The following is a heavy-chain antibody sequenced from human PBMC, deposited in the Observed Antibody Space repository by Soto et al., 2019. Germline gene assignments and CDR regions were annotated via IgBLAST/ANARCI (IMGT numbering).Heavy chain of an antibody. V-gene: IGHV5-10-1*01. CDR3: ASHGGYDPPSG. CDR2: IDPSDSYT. CDR1: GYGFTSYW. J-gene: IGHJ6*02. Sequence: VESLKLSCNGSGYGFTSYWISWVRQMPGKGLEWMGRIDPSDSYTNYSPSFQGHVTISADKSISTAYLQWSSLKASDTAMYYCASHGGYDPPSGWGQGTTVTV. D-gene: IGHD3-16*01.